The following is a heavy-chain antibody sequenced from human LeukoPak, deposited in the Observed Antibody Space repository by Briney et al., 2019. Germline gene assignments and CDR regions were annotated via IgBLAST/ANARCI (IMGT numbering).Heavy chain of an antibody. CDR3: ARHVYGEGMVA. J-gene: IGHJ6*04. CDR1: GASISGYW. CDR2: MYTDGDT. Sequence: SETLSLTCDVSGASISGYWWSWIRQPAGKGLEWIGRMYTDGDTNYNPALKSRVTVSVDTSKNLFSLTLSSVIAADTAVYYCARHVYGEGMVAWGKGTTVTVSS. D-gene: IGHD2-8*01. V-gene: IGHV4-4*07.